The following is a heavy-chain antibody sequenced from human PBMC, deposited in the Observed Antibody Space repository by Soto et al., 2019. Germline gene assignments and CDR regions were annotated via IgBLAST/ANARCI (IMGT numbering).Heavy chain of an antibody. CDR1: GYTFTSYY. CDR3: STTPRIRGNYYYMDV. J-gene: IGHJ6*03. V-gene: IGHV1-46*01. Sequence: GGPVKVSCKASGYTFTSYYMHWVRQAPGQGLEWMGIINPSGGSTSYAQKFQGRVTMTRDTSTSTVYMELSSLRSEDTAVYYCSTTPRIRGNYYYMDVWRKGTTVTVSS. D-gene: IGHD3-10*01. CDR2: INPSGGST.